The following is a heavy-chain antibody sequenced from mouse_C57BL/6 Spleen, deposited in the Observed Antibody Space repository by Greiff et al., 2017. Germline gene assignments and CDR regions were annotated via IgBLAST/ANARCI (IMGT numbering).Heavy chain of an antibody. V-gene: IGHV1-61*01. Sequence: VQLQQPGAELVRPGSSVKLSCKASGYTFTSYWMDWVKQRPGQGLEWIGNIYPSDSETHYNQKFKDKATLTVDKSSSTAYMQLSSLTSECAAVYYFASRGGTGAKDYWGQGTSGTVSS. CDR3: ASRGGTGAKDY. CDR1: GYTFTSYW. CDR2: IYPSDSET. J-gene: IGHJ4*01. D-gene: IGHD3-3*01.